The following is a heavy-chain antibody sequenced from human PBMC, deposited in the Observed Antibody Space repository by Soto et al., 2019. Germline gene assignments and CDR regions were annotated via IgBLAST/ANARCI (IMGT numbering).Heavy chain of an antibody. CDR1: GGTLSSYI. Sequence: SVKVSCKTSGGTLSSYIINWVRQAPGQGLEWMGGIIPIFGTANYAQKFQGRVTITADKSTSTAYMELSSLRSEDTAVYYCARGEYYYDSSGYYGPGPFDYWGQGTLVTVSS. CDR3: ARGEYYYDSSGYYGPGPFDY. D-gene: IGHD3-22*01. J-gene: IGHJ4*02. V-gene: IGHV1-69*06. CDR2: IIPIFGTA.